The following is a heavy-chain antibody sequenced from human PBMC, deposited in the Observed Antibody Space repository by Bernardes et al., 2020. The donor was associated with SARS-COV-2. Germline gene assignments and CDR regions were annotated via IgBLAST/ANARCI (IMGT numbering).Heavy chain of an antibody. CDR2: IYDNGNT. D-gene: IGHD3-22*01. J-gene: IGHJ5*02. CDR1: GGSISSYY. CDR3: ARWYDSSAYSWLDP. V-gene: IGHV4-59*01. Sequence: SETLSLTCTVSGGSISSYYWGWIRQSPGKGLEWIGHIYDNGNTNYIPSLESRVTISRDTSKNQFSLKLSSVTAADTAVYFCARWYDSSAYSWLDPWGQGTLVTVSS.